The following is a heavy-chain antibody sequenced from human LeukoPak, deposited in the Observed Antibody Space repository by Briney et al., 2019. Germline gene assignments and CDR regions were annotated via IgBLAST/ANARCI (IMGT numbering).Heavy chain of an antibody. J-gene: IGHJ4*02. Sequence: PGRSLRLSCAASGFTFSSYAMHWVRQAPGKGLEWVAVISYDGSNKYYADSVKGRFTISRDNSKNTLYLQMNSLRAEDTAVYYCAKLFVGGYDFWSGYPRGFDYWGQGTLVTVSS. CDR1: GFTFSSYA. CDR2: ISYDGSNK. V-gene: IGHV3-30-3*02. D-gene: IGHD3-3*01. CDR3: AKLFVGGYDFWSGYPRGFDY.